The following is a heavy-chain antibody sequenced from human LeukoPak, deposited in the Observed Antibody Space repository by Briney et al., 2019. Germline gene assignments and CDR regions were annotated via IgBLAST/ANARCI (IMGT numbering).Heavy chain of an antibody. CDR1: GFTFSNHN. CDR2: ISISSSII. V-gene: IGHV3-48*02. Sequence: GGSLRLSCAASGFTFSNHNMNWVRQAPGKGLEWVSYISISSSIIYYADSVKGRFTISRDTAKNSLYLQMNSLRDEDTAVYYCARESGAPPLRGLDIWGQGTMVTVSS. D-gene: IGHD4-17*01. CDR3: ARESGAPPLRGLDI. J-gene: IGHJ3*02.